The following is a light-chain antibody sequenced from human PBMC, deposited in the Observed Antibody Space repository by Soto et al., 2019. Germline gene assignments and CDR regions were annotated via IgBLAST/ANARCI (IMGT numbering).Light chain of an antibody. CDR2: EGS. J-gene: IGLJ1*01. Sequence: QSVLTQPASLSGSPGQSITISCTGTSSDVGSYNLVSWYQQHPGKAPKLMIYEGSKRPSGVPNRFSGSKSGNTASLTISGLQAEDEADYYCCSYAGSSTSVLGTGTKVTVL. CDR1: SSDVGSYNL. V-gene: IGLV2-23*01. CDR3: CSYAGSSTSV.